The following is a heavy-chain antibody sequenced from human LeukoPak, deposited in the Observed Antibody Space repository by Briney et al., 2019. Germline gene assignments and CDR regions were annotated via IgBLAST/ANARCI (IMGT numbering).Heavy chain of an antibody. CDR1: GFTFSSYG. CDR2: ISYDGSNK. CDR3: AKDLTLYFRGGMDV. V-gene: IGHV3-30*18. Sequence: PGRSLRLSCAASGFTFSSYGMHWVRQAPGKGLEWVAVISYDGSNKYYADSVKGRFTISRDNSKNTLYLQMNSLRAEDTAVYYCAKDLTLYFRGGMDVWGQGTMVTVSS. J-gene: IGHJ6*02. D-gene: IGHD2-8*01.